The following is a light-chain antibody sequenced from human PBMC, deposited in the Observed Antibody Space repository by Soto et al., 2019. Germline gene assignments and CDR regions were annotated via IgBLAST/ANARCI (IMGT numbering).Light chain of an antibody. CDR2: SAS. CDR3: QQYYNYPRT. CDR1: QIISSC. Sequence: DILMTQSPSTLSASAGDRVTITCRASQIISSCLAWYQQKPGKAPQLLVYSASTLESGVPSRFSGSGSGTYFTLTISRLPPDVFATYYYQQYYNYPRTFGQGTKVEIK. J-gene: IGKJ1*01. V-gene: IGKV1-5*03.